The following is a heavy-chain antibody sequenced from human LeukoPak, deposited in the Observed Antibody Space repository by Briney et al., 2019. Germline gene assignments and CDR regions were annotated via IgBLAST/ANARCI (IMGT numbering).Heavy chain of an antibody. J-gene: IGHJ4*02. D-gene: IGHD3-9*01. CDR1: GGTFSRFD. CDR3: ARVTGLPTQYYFDY. Sequence: ASVKVSCKASGGTFSRFDINWVRQAPGQGLEWMGGIIPLFGTTNYAPKFQGRVTISADESTSTAYMELSSLRSEDTAVYYCARVTGLPTQYYFDYWGQGVLVTVSS. V-gene: IGHV1-69*13. CDR2: IIPLFGTT.